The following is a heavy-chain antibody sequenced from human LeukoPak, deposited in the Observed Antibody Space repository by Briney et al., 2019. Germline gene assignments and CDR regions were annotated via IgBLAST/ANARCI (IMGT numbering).Heavy chain of an antibody. CDR1: GYTFTGYY. V-gene: IGHV1-2*02. J-gene: IGHJ4*02. Sequence: ASVKVSCKASGYTFTGYYMHWVRQAPGQGLEWMGWINPNSGGTNYAQKFQGRVTMTGDTSISTAYMELSRLRSDDTAVYYCARDQPSSYYYIAWGQGTLVTVSS. D-gene: IGHD3-9*01. CDR2: INPNSGGT. CDR3: ARDQPSSYYYIA.